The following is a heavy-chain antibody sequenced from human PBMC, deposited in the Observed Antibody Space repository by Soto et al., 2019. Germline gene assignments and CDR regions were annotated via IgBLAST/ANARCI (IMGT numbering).Heavy chain of an antibody. Sequence: QITLRESGPTLVKPTQTLTLTCTFSGFSLTTTEVGVGWIRQPPGQALEWLGFIYWDDDLRYSPSLKSRLTITKDTSNNQVVLTMTNVDPADTATYYCARRRADCVGSSCYHWLDPWGQGTLVTVSS. CDR1: GFSLTTTEVG. J-gene: IGHJ5*02. D-gene: IGHD2-15*01. V-gene: IGHV2-5*02. CDR2: IYWDDDL. CDR3: ARRRADCVGSSCYHWLDP.